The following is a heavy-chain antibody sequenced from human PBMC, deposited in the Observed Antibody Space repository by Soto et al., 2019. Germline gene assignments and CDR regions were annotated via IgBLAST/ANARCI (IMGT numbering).Heavy chain of an antibody. D-gene: IGHD1-26*01. V-gene: IGHV3-30*18. CDR3: TKGSYSGIYSDFDY. Sequence: GGSLRLSCEAFGFTFSSYGMYWVRQAPGKGLEWVAGISYDGSKKYYADSVKGRFTISRDNSKNTLYLQMSSLGAEDTAVYYCTKGSYSGIYSDFDYWGQGTLVTVSS. J-gene: IGHJ4*02. CDR2: ISYDGSKK. CDR1: GFTFSSYG.